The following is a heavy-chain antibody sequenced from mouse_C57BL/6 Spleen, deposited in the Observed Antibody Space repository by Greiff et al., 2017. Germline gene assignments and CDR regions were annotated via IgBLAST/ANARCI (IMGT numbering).Heavy chain of an antibody. V-gene: IGHV1-50*01. J-gene: IGHJ2*01. CDR2: IDPSDSYT. CDR1: GYTFTSYW. CDR3: ARNWDGGY. Sequence: VQLQQPGAELVKPGASVKLSCKASGYTFTSYWMQWVKQRPGQGLEWIGEIDPSDSYTNYNQKFKGKATLTVDTSSSTAYMQLSSLTSEDSAVYYCARNWDGGYWGQGTTLTVSS. D-gene: IGHD4-1*01.